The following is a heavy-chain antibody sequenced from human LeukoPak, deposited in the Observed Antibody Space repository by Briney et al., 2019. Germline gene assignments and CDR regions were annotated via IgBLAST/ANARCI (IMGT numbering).Heavy chain of an antibody. D-gene: IGHD3-16*02. CDR1: GGTFSSYA. V-gene: IGHV1-69*04. Sequence: SVKVSCKASGGTFSSYAISWVRQAPGQGLEWTGRIIPIFGIANYAQKFQGRVTITADKSTSTAYMELSSLRSEDTAVYYCARADRLSGPLDYWGQGTLVTVSS. J-gene: IGHJ4*02. CDR3: ARADRLSGPLDY. CDR2: IIPIFGIA.